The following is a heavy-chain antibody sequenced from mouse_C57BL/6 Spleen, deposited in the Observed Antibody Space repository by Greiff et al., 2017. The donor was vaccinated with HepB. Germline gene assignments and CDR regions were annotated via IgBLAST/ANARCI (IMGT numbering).Heavy chain of an antibody. CDR3: ARQGLLSYAMDY. D-gene: IGHD2-1*01. Sequence: EVKLMESGGGLVKPGGSLKLSCAASGFTFSSYTMSWVRQTPEKRLEWVATISGGGGNTYYPDSVKGRFTISRDNAKNTLYLQMSSLRSEDTALYYCARQGLLSYAMDYWGQGTSVTVSS. CDR1: GFTFSSYT. V-gene: IGHV5-9*01. CDR2: ISGGGGNT. J-gene: IGHJ4*01.